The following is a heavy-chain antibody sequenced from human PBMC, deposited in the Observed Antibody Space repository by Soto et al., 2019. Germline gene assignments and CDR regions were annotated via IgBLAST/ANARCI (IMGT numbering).Heavy chain of an antibody. CDR1: GGSISSGGYS. D-gene: IGHD4-17*01. J-gene: IGHJ4*01. V-gene: IGHV4-30-2*01. Sequence: QLQLQESGSGLVKPSQTLSLTCAVSGGSISSGGYSWSWIRQPPGKGLEWIGYIYHSGSTYYNPSLTSRVTISVDRSKTQFSLQLSSVTAADTAVYYCARASTTVTTLDYCGPGTLVTVSS. CDR2: IYHSGST. CDR3: ARASTTVTTLDY.